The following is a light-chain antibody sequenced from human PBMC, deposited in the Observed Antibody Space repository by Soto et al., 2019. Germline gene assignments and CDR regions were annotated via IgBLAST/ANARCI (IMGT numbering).Light chain of an antibody. CDR3: QQSYSSSWT. V-gene: IGKV1-39*01. Sequence: DIQMTQSPSSLSASVGDRVTITCRASQSISSYLNWYQQKPGKAPNLLIYGTSSLQNGVPSRFGGSGSGTDFTLIISSLRREDFATYYCQQSYSSSWTFGQGTKVDIK. CDR1: QSISSY. CDR2: GTS. J-gene: IGKJ1*01.